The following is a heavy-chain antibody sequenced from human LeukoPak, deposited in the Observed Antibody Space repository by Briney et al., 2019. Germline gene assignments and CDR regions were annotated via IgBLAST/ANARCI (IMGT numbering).Heavy chain of an antibody. Sequence: GGSLRLSCAASGFTFSSYGMHWVRQAPGRGLEWVAVISYDGSNKYYADSVKGRFTISRDNSKNTLYLQMNSLRAEDTAVYYCAKADSSYDSSGYFGYWGQGTLVTVSS. V-gene: IGHV3-30*18. J-gene: IGHJ4*02. CDR1: GFTFSSYG. CDR3: AKADSSYDSSGYFGY. CDR2: ISYDGSNK. D-gene: IGHD3-22*01.